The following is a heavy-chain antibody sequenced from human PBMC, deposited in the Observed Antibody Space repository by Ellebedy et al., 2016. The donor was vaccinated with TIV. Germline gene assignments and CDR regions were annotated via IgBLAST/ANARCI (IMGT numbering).Heavy chain of an antibody. Sequence: GESLKISCAASGFTFSNAWMTWVRQAPGKGLEWVGHIRSKTAGGTTDYAAPVRGRFTISRDDSKNTLYLQRNSMKTDDTAVYYCGDNFYWGQGTLVTVSS. CDR2: IRSKTAGGTT. CDR3: GDNFY. J-gene: IGHJ4*02. V-gene: IGHV3-15*01. CDR1: GFTFSNAW. D-gene: IGHD2-15*01.